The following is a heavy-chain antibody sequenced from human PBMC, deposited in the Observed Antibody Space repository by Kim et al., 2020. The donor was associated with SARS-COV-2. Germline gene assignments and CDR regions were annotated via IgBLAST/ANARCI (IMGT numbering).Heavy chain of an antibody. CDR2: IIPIFGTA. CDR1: GGTFSSYA. Sequence: SVKVSRKASGGTFSSYAISWVRQAPGQGLEWMGGIIPIFGTANYAQKFQGRVTITADESTSTAYMELSSLRSEDTAVYYCARRIAAAGTRLDWYFDLWGRGTLVTVSS. CDR3: ARRIAAAGTRLDWYFDL. J-gene: IGHJ2*01. D-gene: IGHD6-13*01. V-gene: IGHV1-69*13.